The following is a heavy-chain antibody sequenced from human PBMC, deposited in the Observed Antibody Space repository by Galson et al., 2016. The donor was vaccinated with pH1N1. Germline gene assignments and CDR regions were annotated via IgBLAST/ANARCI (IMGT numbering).Heavy chain of an antibody. CDR3: ARDGRRFYDNSAYYPSFLDY. V-gene: IGHV1-69*05. D-gene: IGHD3-22*01. CDR1: GGPFSTYA. J-gene: IGHJ4*02. CDR2: IIPSFGTT. Sequence: SVKVSCKASGGPFSTYAFNWVRQAPGQGLEWVGGIIPSFGTTNFPQKFRDRLPITTDESTSTTYMELSSLRFDDTAVYYCARDGRRFYDNSAYYPSFLDYWGQGTLITVSS.